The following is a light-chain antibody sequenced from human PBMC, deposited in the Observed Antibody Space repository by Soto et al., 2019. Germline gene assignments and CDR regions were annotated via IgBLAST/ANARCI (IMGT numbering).Light chain of an antibody. CDR3: QEFSNYSMYT. J-gene: IGKJ2*01. Sequence: DIQMTQSPSTLSASIGDRVTITCRASQSISRWLAWYQQKPGIAPKLLIYEVSRLGSGVTSRFSGSGSGTEFTLTISSLQADDFATYYCQEFSNYSMYTFGQGTKLEIK. CDR1: QSISRW. V-gene: IGKV1-5*03. CDR2: EVS.